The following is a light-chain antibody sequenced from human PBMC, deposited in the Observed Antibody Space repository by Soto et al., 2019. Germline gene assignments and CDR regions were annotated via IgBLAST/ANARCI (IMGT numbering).Light chain of an antibody. CDR1: QSVGGNS. CDR3: QQYQNSPRT. Sequence: ETVLSQTPGTLSLSPGERATVSCRASQSVGGNSLAWYQQRPGQAPRLLIYDTSKRATGIPDRFSGSGSGTDFTLTISRLEPADFAVYYCQQYQNSPRTFGQGTNVEIK. V-gene: IGKV3-20*01. J-gene: IGKJ1*01. CDR2: DTS.